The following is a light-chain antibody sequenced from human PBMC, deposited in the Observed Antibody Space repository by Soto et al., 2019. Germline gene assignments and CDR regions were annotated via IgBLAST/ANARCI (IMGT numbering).Light chain of an antibody. CDR2: EVT. Sequence: QSALTQPASVSGSPGQSITISCTGASSDVGYYNYVSWFQQHPGKAPKLIISEVTNRPSGVSTRFSGSKSGNTASLTISGLQAEDEAHYYRSSYTTSSTYVFGTGTKVTVL. CDR3: SSYTTSSTYV. J-gene: IGLJ1*01. V-gene: IGLV2-14*01. CDR1: SSDVGYYNY.